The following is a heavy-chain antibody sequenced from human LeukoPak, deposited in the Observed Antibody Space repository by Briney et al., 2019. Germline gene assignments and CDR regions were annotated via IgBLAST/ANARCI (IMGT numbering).Heavy chain of an antibody. Sequence: ASVKASCKASGGTFSSYAISWVRQAPGQGLEWMGGIIPIFGTANYAQKFQGRVTITTDESTSTAYMELSSLRSEDTAVYYCARSAIVVVPSDYYYYMDVWGKGTTVTVSS. J-gene: IGHJ6*03. V-gene: IGHV1-69*05. CDR3: ARSAIVVVPSDYYYYMDV. D-gene: IGHD2-2*01. CDR1: GGTFSSYA. CDR2: IIPIFGTA.